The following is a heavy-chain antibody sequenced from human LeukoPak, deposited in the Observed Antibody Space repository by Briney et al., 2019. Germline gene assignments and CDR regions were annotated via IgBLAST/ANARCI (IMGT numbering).Heavy chain of an antibody. Sequence: SETLSLTCTVSGGSISSGSYYWSWIRQPAGKGLEWIGRIYTSGSTNYNPSLKSRVTISVDTSKNQFSLKLSSVTAADTAVYYCVRDKGYYDILTGARGGWFDPWGQGTLVTVSS. CDR2: IYTSGST. CDR3: VRDKGYYDILTGARGGWFDP. D-gene: IGHD3-9*01. V-gene: IGHV4-61*02. J-gene: IGHJ5*02. CDR1: GGSISSGSYY.